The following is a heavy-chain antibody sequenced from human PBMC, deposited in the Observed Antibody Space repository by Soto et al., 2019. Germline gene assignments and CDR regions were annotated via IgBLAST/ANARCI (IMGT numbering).Heavy chain of an antibody. CDR2: INHSGST. CDR3: ARIGRSYYLGPRLRWFDP. J-gene: IGHJ5*02. Sequence: SETLSLTCAVYGGSFSGYYWSWIRQPPGKGLEWIGEINHSGSTNYNPSLKSRVTISVDTSKNQFSLKLSSVTAADTAVYYCARIGRSYYLGPRLRWFDPWGQGTLVTVSS. CDR1: GGSFSGYY. V-gene: IGHV4-34*01. D-gene: IGHD1-26*01.